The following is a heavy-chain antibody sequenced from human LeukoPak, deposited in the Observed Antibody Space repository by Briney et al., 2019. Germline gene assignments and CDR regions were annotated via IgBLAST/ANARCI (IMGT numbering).Heavy chain of an antibody. CDR1: GGSISSSSYY. CDR2: IYYSGST. J-gene: IGHJ4*02. D-gene: IGHD3-9*01. V-gene: IGHV4-39*01. CDR3: ARQPSGVLRYFDWDGDYFDY. Sequence: SGTLSLTCAVSGGSISSSSYYWGWIRQPPGTGLEWIGSIYYSGSTYYNPSLKSRVTISVDTSKNQFSLKLSSVTAADTAVYYCARQPSGVLRYFDWDGDYFDYWGQGTLVTVSS.